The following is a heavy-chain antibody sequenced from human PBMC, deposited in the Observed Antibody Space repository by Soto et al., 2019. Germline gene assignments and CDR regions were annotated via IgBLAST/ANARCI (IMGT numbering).Heavy chain of an antibody. V-gene: IGHV3-30-3*01. Sequence: PGGSLRLSCAASGFTFSSYAMHWVRQAPGKGLEWVAVISYDGSNKYYADSVKGRFTISRDNSKNTLYLQMNSLRAEDTAVYYCARAEVVRGVPFDYWGQGTLVTVSS. J-gene: IGHJ4*02. CDR1: GFTFSSYA. D-gene: IGHD3-10*01. CDR3: ARAEVVRGVPFDY. CDR2: ISYDGSNK.